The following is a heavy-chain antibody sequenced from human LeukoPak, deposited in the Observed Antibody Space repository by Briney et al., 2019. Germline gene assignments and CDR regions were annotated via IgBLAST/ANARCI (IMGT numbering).Heavy chain of an antibody. Sequence: HPSETLSLTCSVSGVSIRSGSNYWRWIRQPPGKTLEWIGSIYSRGNTYYTPSLKSRVIILIDTAKNHFSLNLSSVTAADTAVYYCARSDGYGLVGIWGQGTMVTVSS. D-gene: IGHD3-10*01. J-gene: IGHJ3*02. V-gene: IGHV4-39*07. CDR2: IYSRGNT. CDR3: ARSDGYGLVGI. CDR1: GVSIRSGSNY.